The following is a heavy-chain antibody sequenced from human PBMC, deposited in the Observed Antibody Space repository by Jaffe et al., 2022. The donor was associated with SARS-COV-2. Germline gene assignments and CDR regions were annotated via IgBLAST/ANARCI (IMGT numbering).Heavy chain of an antibody. CDR2: IYYSGST. V-gene: IGHV4-39*01. D-gene: IGHD3-3*01. CDR1: GGSISSSSYY. CDR3: ARIITIFKAQFFDY. J-gene: IGHJ4*02. Sequence: QLQLQESGPGLVKPSETLSLTCTVSGGSISSSSYYWGWIRQPPGKGLEWIGSIYYSGSTYYNPSLKSRVTISVDTSKNQFSLKLSSVTAADTAVYYCARIITIFKAQFFDYWGQGTLVTVSS.